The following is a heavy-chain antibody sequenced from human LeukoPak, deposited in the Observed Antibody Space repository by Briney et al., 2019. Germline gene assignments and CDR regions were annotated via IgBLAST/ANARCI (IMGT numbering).Heavy chain of an antibody. Sequence: SETLSLTCTVSGGSISSYYWSWIRQPPGKGLEWIGYIYYSGSTNYNPSLKSRVTISVDTSKNQFSLKLSSVTAADTAVYYCARRDYGENFDYWGQGTLVTVSS. J-gene: IGHJ4*02. CDR2: IYYSGST. CDR3: ARRDYGENFDY. D-gene: IGHD4-17*01. V-gene: IGHV4-59*08. CDR1: GGSISSYY.